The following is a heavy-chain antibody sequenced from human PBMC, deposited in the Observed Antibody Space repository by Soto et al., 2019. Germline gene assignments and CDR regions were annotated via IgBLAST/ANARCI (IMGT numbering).Heavy chain of an antibody. CDR3: AKCGYDFWSGYSYYFDY. CDR2: ISGSGGST. V-gene: IGHV3-23*01. Sequence: EVQLLESGGGLVQPGGSLRLSCAASGFTFSSYAMSWVRQAPGKGLEWVSAISGSGGSTYYADSVKGRFTISRDNSKNTLYLQMNSLRAEDTAVYYCAKCGYDFWSGYSYYFDYWGQGTLVTVSS. D-gene: IGHD3-3*01. J-gene: IGHJ4*02. CDR1: GFTFSSYA.